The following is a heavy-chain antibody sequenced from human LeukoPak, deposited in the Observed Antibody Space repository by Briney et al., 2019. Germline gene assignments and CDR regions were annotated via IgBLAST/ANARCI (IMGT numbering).Heavy chain of an antibody. V-gene: IGHV1-8*01. CDR1: GYTFTSYD. J-gene: IGHJ6*02. D-gene: IGHD2-8*01. Sequence: ASVKVSCKAPGYTFTSYDINWVRQATGQGLEWMGWMNPNSGNTGYAQKFQGRVTMTRNTSISTAYMELSSLRSEDTAVYYCAGVTYYYYGMDVWGQGTTVTVSS. CDR3: AGVTYYYYGMDV. CDR2: MNPNSGNT.